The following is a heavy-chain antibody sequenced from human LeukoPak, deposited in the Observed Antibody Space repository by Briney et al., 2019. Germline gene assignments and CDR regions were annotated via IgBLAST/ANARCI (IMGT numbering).Heavy chain of an antibody. CDR2: IYPGDSDT. V-gene: IGHV5-51*01. CDR3: ASALLGDAAFDY. D-gene: IGHD3-16*01. J-gene: IGHJ4*02. Sequence: GESLKISCKNSGYSFTSCWIGWVRQMPGKGLELMGIIYPGDSDTRYSPSFQGQVTISADNSISTAYLQCSSLQASDTAMYYCASALLGDAAFDYWGQGTLVTVSS. CDR1: GYSFTSCW.